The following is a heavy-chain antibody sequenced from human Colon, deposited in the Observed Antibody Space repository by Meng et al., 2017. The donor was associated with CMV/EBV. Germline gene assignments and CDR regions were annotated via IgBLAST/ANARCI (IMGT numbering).Heavy chain of an antibody. Sequence: GGSLRLSCEVSGFNFQNYAVTWVRQAPGKGLEWVSRIRGNGGGAAYADSVRAQFTISRDNSKNTLYLQMNSLRAEDTAVYYCAKGAASGVTAPDYWGQGTLVTVSS. V-gene: IGHV3-23*01. J-gene: IGHJ4*02. D-gene: IGHD2-21*02. CDR2: IRGNGGGA. CDR1: GFNFQNYA. CDR3: AKGAASGVTAPDY.